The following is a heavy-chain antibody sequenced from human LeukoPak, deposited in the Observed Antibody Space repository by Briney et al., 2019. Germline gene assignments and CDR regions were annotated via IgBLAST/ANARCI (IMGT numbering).Heavy chain of an antibody. CDR2: ISSKNVI. J-gene: IGHJ6*03. Sequence: GGSLRLSCAASGFTFSRYSMNWVRQTPGKGLEWVSYISSKNVIYYADSVKGRFTISRDNAKNSLYLQMNSLRAEDTAVYYCARPLESYYYMDVWGKGTTVTVSS. D-gene: IGHD3-3*01. V-gene: IGHV3-48*04. CDR1: GFTFSRYS. CDR3: ARPLESYYYMDV.